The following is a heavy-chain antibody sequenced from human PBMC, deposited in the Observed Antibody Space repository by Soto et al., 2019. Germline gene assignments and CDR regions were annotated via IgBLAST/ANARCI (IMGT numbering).Heavy chain of an antibody. CDR2: ISHDGNFE. D-gene: IGHD3-16*01. Sequence: QLQLVESGGNVVQPGRSPRLSCAASGFTFTTYAMHWVRQAPGTGLEWLAIISHDGNFEYYADSVKGRFTISRDDSKNTIYLQMNSLRGDDSGVYFCARGGAMSAALSFGMDVWGQGTTVSVSS. J-gene: IGHJ6*02. V-gene: IGHV3-33*01. CDR3: ARGGAMSAALSFGMDV. CDR1: GFTFTTYA.